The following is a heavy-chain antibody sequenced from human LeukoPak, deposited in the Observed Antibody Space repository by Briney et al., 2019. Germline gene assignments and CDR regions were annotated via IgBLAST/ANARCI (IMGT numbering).Heavy chain of an antibody. J-gene: IGHJ3*02. D-gene: IGHD1-14*01. CDR2: IYYSGST. Sequence: SQTLSLTCTVSAVSISSGGYYWSWLRQHPGKGLEWIGYIYYSGSTYYNPSLKSRVTISVDTSKNQFSLKLSSVTAADTAVYYCARETGLGAFDIWGQGTMVTVSS. CDR1: AVSISSGGYY. V-gene: IGHV4-31*03. CDR3: ARETGLGAFDI.